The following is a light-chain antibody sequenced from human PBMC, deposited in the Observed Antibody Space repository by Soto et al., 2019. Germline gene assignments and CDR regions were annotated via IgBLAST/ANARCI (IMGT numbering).Light chain of an antibody. Sequence: DIQMTQSPSTLSASVGDRVTISCRASQSVSTWLAWYQQKPGKPPKLLIYKASSLETGVPSRFSGSGSGTEFTLTISSLQPDDFATYYCQQYNSFSPWTFGQGTKLEIK. V-gene: IGKV1-5*03. J-gene: IGKJ2*02. CDR3: QQYNSFSPWT. CDR2: KAS. CDR1: QSVSTW.